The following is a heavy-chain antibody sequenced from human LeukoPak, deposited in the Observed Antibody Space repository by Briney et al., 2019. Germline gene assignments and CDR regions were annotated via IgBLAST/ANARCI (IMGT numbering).Heavy chain of an antibody. J-gene: IGHJ4*02. CDR2: ISSSSSYI. V-gene: IGHV3-21*01. CDR1: GFTVSSNY. D-gene: IGHD2-21*02. CDR3: ARDARADATYCGGDCYSEAGEFDY. Sequence: KPGGSLRLSCAASGFTVSSNYMSWVRQAPRKGLEWVSSISSSSSYIYYADSVKGRFTISRDNAKNSLYLQMNSLRAEDTAVYYCARDARADATYCGGDCYSEAGEFDYWGQGTLVTVSS.